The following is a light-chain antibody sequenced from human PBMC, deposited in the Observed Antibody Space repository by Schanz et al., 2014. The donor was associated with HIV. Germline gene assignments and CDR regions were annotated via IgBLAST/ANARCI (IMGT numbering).Light chain of an antibody. CDR1: QSISNW. V-gene: IGKV1-5*03. J-gene: IGKJ1*01. Sequence: DIQMTQSPSTLSASVGDRVTISCRASQSISNWLAWYQQKPGKAPKLLISKASGLEGGVPSRFSGSGSGTEFTLTISSLQPDDFATYYCQQYNSYWTFGQGTKVEIK. CDR3: QQYNSYWT. CDR2: KAS.